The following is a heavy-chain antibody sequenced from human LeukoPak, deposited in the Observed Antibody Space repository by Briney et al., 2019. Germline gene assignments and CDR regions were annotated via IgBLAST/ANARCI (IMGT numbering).Heavy chain of an antibody. CDR3: ARRTTVTNLSYYYYYMDV. CDR2: ISSSGSTI. Sequence: GGSLRLSCAASGFTFSSYEMNWVRQAPGKGLEWVSYISSSGSTIYYADSVKGRFTISRDNAKNSLYLQMNSLRAEDTAVYYCARRTTVTNLSYYYYYMDVWGKGTTVTVSS. J-gene: IGHJ6*03. V-gene: IGHV3-48*03. D-gene: IGHD4-17*01. CDR1: GFTFSSYE.